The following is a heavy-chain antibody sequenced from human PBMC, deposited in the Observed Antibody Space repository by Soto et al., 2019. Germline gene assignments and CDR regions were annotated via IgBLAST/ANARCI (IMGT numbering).Heavy chain of an antibody. CDR3: SRLFGCYDFLTGYYTPNWFDS. V-gene: IGHV4-39*01. CDR1: GCSISSSSYY. Sequence: SETLSLTCTVSGCSISSSSYYWGRIRQPPGKGLEWIGSIYYSGSTYYNSSLKSRVTISVDTTKTQFSLKLSPGTAADTAVYYCSRLFGCYDFLTGYYTPNWFDSWGQGTQVTVSS. CDR2: IYYSGST. D-gene: IGHD3-9*01. J-gene: IGHJ5*01.